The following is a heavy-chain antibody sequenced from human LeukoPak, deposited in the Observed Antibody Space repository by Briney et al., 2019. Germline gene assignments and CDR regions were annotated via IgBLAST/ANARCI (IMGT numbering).Heavy chain of an antibody. CDR3: ARDWSYYSDYTGYYYNWFDP. D-gene: IGHD3-22*01. J-gene: IGHJ5*02. Sequence: GGSLRLSCAASAFNFSSYSMNWVRQAPGKGLEWVSSISRTGSYIYYGDSVKGRFTISRDNAKNSLYLQMNSLRAEDTAVYYCARDWSYYSDYTGYYYNWFDPWGQGTLVTVSS. CDR1: AFNFSSYS. V-gene: IGHV3-21*01. CDR2: ISRTGSYI.